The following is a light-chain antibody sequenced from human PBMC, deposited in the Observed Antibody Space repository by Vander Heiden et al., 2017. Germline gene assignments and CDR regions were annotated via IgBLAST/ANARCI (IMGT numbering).Light chain of an antibody. V-gene: IGLV1-44*01. J-gene: IGLJ2*01. CDR3: ASWDDSLNAAL. Sequence: QSVLTQPPSASGTPGQRFTISCSGSSSNIETNNVNWYQQLPGSAPKLLIYTDNQRPSGVPDRFFWLQVWLFSLPGHQWAQSEDEADYYCASWDDSLNAALFGGGTKLTVL. CDR1: SSNIETNN. CDR2: TDN.